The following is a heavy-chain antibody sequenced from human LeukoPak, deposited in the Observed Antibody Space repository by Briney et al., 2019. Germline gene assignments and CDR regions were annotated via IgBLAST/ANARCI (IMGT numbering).Heavy chain of an antibody. V-gene: IGHV1-46*01. D-gene: IGHD5-18*01. CDR3: ARMDMDPAMVTNYFDS. CDR2: IHPSGGST. Sequence: GASVKVSCKASGYTFSSYYMHWVRQAPGQGLEWMGVIHPSGGSTSYAQKFRGRVTMTKDTSTSTVYMELSSLRSEDTAIYYCARMDMDPAMVTNYFDSWGQGTLVTVSS. J-gene: IGHJ4*02. CDR1: GYTFSSYY.